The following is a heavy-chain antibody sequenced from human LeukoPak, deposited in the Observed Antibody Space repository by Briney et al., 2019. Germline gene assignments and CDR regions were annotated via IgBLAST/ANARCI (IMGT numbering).Heavy chain of an antibody. CDR2: NYYSGST. D-gene: IGHD3-22*01. CDR3: ARDQPYYYDSSGYYAFDI. Sequence: SETLSLTCTVSGGSISSSSYYWGWMRQPPGKGLEWIGSNYYSGSTYYNPSLKSRVTISVDTSKNQFSLKLSSVTAADTAVYYCARDQPYYYDSSGYYAFDIWGQGTMVTVSS. CDR1: GGSISSSSYY. V-gene: IGHV4-39*07. J-gene: IGHJ3*02.